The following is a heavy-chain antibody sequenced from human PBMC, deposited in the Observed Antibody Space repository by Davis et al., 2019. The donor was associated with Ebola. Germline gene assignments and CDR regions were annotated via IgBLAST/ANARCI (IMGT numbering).Heavy chain of an antibody. V-gene: IGHV1-18*04. CDR3: ARRQWLSTDDAFDI. CDR1: GYTFTSYG. D-gene: IGHD6-19*01. J-gene: IGHJ3*02. Sequence: AASVKVSCKASGYTFTSYGITWVRQAPGQGLEWMGWINPHNGNTNYAQNVQGRVTMTTDTSTSTAYMEVGSLRSDDTAVYYCARRQWLSTDDAFDIWGQGTMVTVSS. CDR2: INPHNGNT.